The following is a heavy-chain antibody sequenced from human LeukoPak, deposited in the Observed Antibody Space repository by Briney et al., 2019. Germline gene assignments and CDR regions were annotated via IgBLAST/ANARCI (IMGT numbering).Heavy chain of an antibody. V-gene: IGHV3-7*01. CDR3: AELGITMIGGV. CDR2: IKQDGSEK. CDR1: GFTFSNYY. D-gene: IGHD3-10*02. Sequence: GGSLRLSCAGSGFTFSNYYMSWVRRAPGKGLEWVANIKQDGSEKYYVDSVKGRFTISRDNAKNSLYLQMNSLRAEDTAVYYCAELGITMIGGVWGKGTTVTISS. J-gene: IGHJ6*04.